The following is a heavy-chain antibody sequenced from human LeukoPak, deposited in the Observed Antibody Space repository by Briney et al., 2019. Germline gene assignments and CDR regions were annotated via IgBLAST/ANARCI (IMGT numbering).Heavy chain of an antibody. Sequence: SVKVSCKASGGTFSSYAISWVRQAPGQGLEWMGGIIPIFGTANYAQKFQGRVTITRDTSASTAYMELSSLRSEDTAVYYCARVYDSSNYSSRYYYYGMDVWGQGTTVTVSS. D-gene: IGHD3-22*01. CDR2: IIPIFGTA. CDR3: ARVYDSSNYSSRYYYYGMDV. CDR1: GGTFSSYA. V-gene: IGHV1-69*05. J-gene: IGHJ6*02.